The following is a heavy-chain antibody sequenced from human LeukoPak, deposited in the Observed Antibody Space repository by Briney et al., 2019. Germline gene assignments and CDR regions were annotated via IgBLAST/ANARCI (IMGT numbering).Heavy chain of an antibody. CDR1: GFTFSDYF. J-gene: IGHJ4*02. D-gene: IGHD1-1*01. CDR3: ARSGREATEIDY. V-gene: IGHV3-11*06. CDR2: INGRGTYI. Sequence: GGSLRLSCAASGFTFSDYFMSWVRQAPGKGLEGLSYINGRGTYIDYAESLKGRITISRDNAQNSLYLQMNSLRVEDTAVYYCARSGREATEIDYWGQGTLVTVSS.